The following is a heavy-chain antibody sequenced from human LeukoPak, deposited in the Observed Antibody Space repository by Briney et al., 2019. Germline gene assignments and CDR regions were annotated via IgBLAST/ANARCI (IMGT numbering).Heavy chain of an antibody. V-gene: IGHV3-7*01. J-gene: IGHJ4*02. CDR3: VRESRPGGAMGLYHSLDC. Sequence: GGSLSLSCAGSGFTFSDFWMTWVRQTPGKGLEWVANIKEDGTEKNLVDSVKGRFTISRDNTKNLLFLEMNNLRGDDTAIYYCVRESRPGGAMGLYHSLDCWGQGTLVAVSS. CDR2: IKEDGTEK. CDR1: GFTFSDFW. D-gene: IGHD2-15*01.